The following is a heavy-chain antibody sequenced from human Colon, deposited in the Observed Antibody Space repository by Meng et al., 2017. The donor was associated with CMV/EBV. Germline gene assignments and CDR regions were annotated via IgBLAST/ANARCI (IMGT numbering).Heavy chain of an antibody. CDR2: ISAYNGTT. CDR1: VFPFTSFS. CDR3: ARLNGGNSGDWFDP. D-gene: IGHD4-23*01. V-gene: IGHV1-18*04. J-gene: IGHJ5*02. Sequence: ASVFPFTSFSFTWVRQAPGQGLEWLGWISAYNGTTTYAQIVQGRVTMTTDPSTTTAYMELTDLRSDDTAVYYCARLNGGNSGDWFDPWGQGTLVTVSS.